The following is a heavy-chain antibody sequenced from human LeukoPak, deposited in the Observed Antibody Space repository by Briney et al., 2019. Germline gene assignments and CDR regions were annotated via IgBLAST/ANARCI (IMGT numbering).Heavy chain of an antibody. CDR2: INHSGST. V-gene: IGHV4-34*01. CDR3: ARGREGSSWYLHYLDV. J-gene: IGHJ6*03. D-gene: IGHD6-13*01. Sequence: SETLSLTCAVYGGSFSDYYWSWIRQPPGKGLEWIGEINHSGSTNYNPSLKSRLTISVDTSKSQFSLKLSSVTAADTAMYYCARGREGSSWYLHYLDVWGKGPTVTVSS. CDR1: GGSFSDYY.